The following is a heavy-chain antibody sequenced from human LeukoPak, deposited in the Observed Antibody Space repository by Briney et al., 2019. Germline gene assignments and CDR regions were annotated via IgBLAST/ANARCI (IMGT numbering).Heavy chain of an antibody. CDR2: ISGSGAST. D-gene: IGHD6-13*01. Sequence: GGSLRLSCAASGFAFSTYAMSWVRQAPGKGLEWVSAISGSGASTYYADSVKGRFTISRDNSKNTLYLQMNSLRVEDTAVYYCAKTRPLDSSSWSHGDYWGQGTLVTVSS. V-gene: IGHV3-23*01. CDR3: AKTRPLDSSSWSHGDY. J-gene: IGHJ4*02. CDR1: GFAFSTYA.